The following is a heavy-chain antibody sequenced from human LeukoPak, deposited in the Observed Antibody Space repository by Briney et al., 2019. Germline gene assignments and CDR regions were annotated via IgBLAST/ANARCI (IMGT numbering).Heavy chain of an antibody. Sequence: ASVKVSCKASGYTFTSYGISWVRQAPGQGLEWMGWISAYNGNTNYAQKLQGRVTITTDESTSTAYMELSSLRSEDTAVYYCARSVSNYYDFWSGYDWFDPWGQGTLVTVSS. CDR2: ISAYNGNT. CDR3: ARSVSNYYDFWSGYDWFDP. CDR1: GYTFTSYG. J-gene: IGHJ5*02. D-gene: IGHD3-3*01. V-gene: IGHV1-18*01.